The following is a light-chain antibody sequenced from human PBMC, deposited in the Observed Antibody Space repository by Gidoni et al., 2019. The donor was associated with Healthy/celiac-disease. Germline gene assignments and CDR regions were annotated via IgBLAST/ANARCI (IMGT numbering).Light chain of an antibody. J-gene: IGKJ4*01. V-gene: IGKV3-20*01. Sequence: EIVLTQSPGTLSLSPGERATLSCSASQSVSSSYLAWYQQKPGQAPRLLIYGASSRATGIPDRFSGSGSGTDFTLTISRLEPEDFAVYYCQPYGSSPLTFGGGTKVEIK. CDR3: QPYGSSPLT. CDR1: QSVSSSY. CDR2: GAS.